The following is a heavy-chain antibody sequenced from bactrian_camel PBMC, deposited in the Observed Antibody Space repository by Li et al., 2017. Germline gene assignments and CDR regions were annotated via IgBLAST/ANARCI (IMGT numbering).Heavy chain of an antibody. D-gene: IGHD7*01. Sequence: HVQLVESGGGSVQSGGSLRLSCAPSGDTFSRYSIGWFRQAPGKEREQVAVRDTDYSIQYADSVKGRFTFSQDDARYTLYLQMDSLKPEDTAMYYCAAKERYIGGPVSGLSPAEYKYWGQGTQVTVS. CDR2: RDTDYSI. J-gene: IGHJ4*01. CDR1: GDTFSRYS. V-gene: IGHV3S55*01. CDR3: AAKERYIGGPVSGLSPAEYKY.